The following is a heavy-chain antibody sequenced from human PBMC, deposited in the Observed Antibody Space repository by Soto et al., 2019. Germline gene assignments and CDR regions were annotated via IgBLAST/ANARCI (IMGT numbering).Heavy chain of an antibody. D-gene: IGHD5-18*01. V-gene: IGHV1-69*13. Sequence: SVKVSCKASGATFSSYAISWVRQAPGQGLEWMGGIIPIFGTANYAQKFQGRVTITADESTSRAYLMLSCLRYEETAVFCFVRAVDHGGNGYCNLDLWGRGTLVTASS. CDR3: VRAVDHGGNGYCNLDL. CDR2: IIPIFGTA. J-gene: IGHJ2*01. CDR1: GATFSSYA.